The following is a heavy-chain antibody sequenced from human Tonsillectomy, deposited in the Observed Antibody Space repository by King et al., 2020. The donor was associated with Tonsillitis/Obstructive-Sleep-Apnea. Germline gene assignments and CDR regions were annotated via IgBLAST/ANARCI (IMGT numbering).Heavy chain of an antibody. CDR2: ISYDGSNK. V-gene: IGHV3-30*04. CDR1: GFTFSSYP. D-gene: IGHD1/OR15-1a*01. CDR3: ARDDTGYNGNKLHDFDT. J-gene: IGHJ3*02. Sequence: VQLVESGGGVVQPGRSLRLSCAASGFTFSSYPMHWVRQAPGKGLEWVAVISYDGSNKYYADSVKGRFTISRDNSKNTLYLQMNSLRAEDTAVYYCARDDTGYNGNKLHDFDTWGPGTMVTVSS.